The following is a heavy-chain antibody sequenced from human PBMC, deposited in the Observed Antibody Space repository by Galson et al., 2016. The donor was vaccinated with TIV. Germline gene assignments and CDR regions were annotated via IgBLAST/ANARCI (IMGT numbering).Heavy chain of an antibody. J-gene: IGHJ3*02. D-gene: IGHD2-2*01. CDR1: GASIATSSNY. V-gene: IGHV4-39*01. Sequence: SETLSLTCSVSGASIATSSNYWAWIRQPPGRGLEWIGTIFHSGNTWYNPSLKSRVTISVDTSKRQFSLKVNSLTAADTAVYYCARRHQLLGGSFDIWGQGTVVIVSS. CDR2: IFHSGNT. CDR3: ARRHQLLGGSFDI.